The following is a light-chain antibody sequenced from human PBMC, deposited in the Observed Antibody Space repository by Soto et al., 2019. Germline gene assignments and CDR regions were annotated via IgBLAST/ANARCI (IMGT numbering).Light chain of an antibody. Sequence: DIQMTQSPSSLSASVGDRVTITCRASQSISSYLNWYQQKPGKAPNLLIYPASSLQSGVPSKFSGSGSGTDFTLTISSLQREDFATYYCQQSYSSPFTFGPGTKVDIK. CDR1: QSISSY. CDR2: PAS. CDR3: QQSYSSPFT. V-gene: IGKV1-39*01. J-gene: IGKJ3*01.